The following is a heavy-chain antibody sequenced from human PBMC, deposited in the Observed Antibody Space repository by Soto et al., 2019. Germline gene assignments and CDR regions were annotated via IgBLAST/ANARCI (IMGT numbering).Heavy chain of an antibody. CDR3: ARDPSATRGWMPNNNWFDP. J-gene: IGHJ5*02. D-gene: IGHD5-12*01. CDR1: GFTFSSYA. Sequence: GGSLRLSCAASGFTFSSYAMHWVRQAPGKGLEWVAVISYDGSNKYYADSVKGRFTISRDNSKNTPYLQMNSLRAEDTAVYYCARDPSATRGWMPNNNWFDPWGQGTLVTVSS. CDR2: ISYDGSNK. V-gene: IGHV3-30-3*01.